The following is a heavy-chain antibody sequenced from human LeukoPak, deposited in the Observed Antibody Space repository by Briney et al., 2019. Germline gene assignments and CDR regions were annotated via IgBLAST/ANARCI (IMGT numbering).Heavy chain of an antibody. CDR2: IYYSGST. V-gene: IGHV4-39*07. D-gene: IGHD3-3*01. J-gene: IGHJ4*02. CDR1: GGSISSSSYY. CDR3: ARGNDFWSGYYSVSY. Sequence: SETLSLTCTVSGGSISSSSYYWGWIRQPPGKGLEWIGSIYYSGSTYYNPSLKSRVTISVDTSKNQFSLKLSSVTAADTAVYYCARGNDFWSGYYSVSYWGQGTLVTVSS.